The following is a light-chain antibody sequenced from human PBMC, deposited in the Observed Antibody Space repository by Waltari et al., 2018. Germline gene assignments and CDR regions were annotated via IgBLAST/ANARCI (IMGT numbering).Light chain of an antibody. CDR1: NTEYKM. V-gene: IGLV3-21*02. CDR2: DDS. CDR3: QVWDSSSHHVV. Sequence: SYVLTQPPSVSVAPGQAASTTCGGNNTEYKMVPWYHQKPGQAPVLVVNDDSARPSGIPERFSGSNSGNTATLTIGMVEAGDEADYYCQVWDSSSHHVVFGGGTKLTVV. J-gene: IGLJ2*01.